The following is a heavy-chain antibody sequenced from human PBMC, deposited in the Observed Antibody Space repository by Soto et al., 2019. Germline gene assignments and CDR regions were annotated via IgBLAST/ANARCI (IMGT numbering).Heavy chain of an antibody. CDR3: ARTRMIESWIDY. V-gene: IGHV4-59*01. CDR1: GDSISTYY. J-gene: IGHJ4*01. D-gene: IGHD2-21*01. CDR2: VYYSGST. Sequence: SETLSLTCDVSGDSISTYYWSWIRQPPGKGLEWIGYVYYSGSTLYNPSLESRVTMSIDMSKKQVALKLTSVIAADTAVYYCARTRMIESWIDYWGHGTLVTVSS.